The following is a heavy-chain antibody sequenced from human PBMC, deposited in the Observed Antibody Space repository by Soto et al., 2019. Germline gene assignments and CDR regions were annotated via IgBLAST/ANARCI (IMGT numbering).Heavy chain of an antibody. CDR1: GFTFSNAW. D-gene: IGHD6-13*01. V-gene: IGHV3-15*01. Sequence: GGSLRLSCAASGFTFSNAWMSWVRQAPGKGLEWVGRIKSKTDGGTTDYAAPVKGRFTISRDDSKNALYLQMNSLKTEDTAVYYCTTRYSSPPHIDYWGQGTLVTVSS. CDR2: IKSKTDGGTT. J-gene: IGHJ4*02. CDR3: TTRYSSPPHIDY.